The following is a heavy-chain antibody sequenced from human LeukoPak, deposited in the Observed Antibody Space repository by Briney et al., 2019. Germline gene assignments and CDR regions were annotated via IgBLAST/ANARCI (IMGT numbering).Heavy chain of an antibody. CDR3: AKDLCISGWYPTPFDY. CDR2: ISGSGGST. V-gene: IGHV3-23*01. Sequence: PGGSLRLSCAASGITFSTYAMSWVRQAPGKGLEWVSAISGSGGSTYYADSVKGRFTISRDNSKSTLYLQMNSPRAEDTAVYYCAKDLCISGWYPTPFDYWGQGTLVTVSS. J-gene: IGHJ4*02. CDR1: GITFSTYA. D-gene: IGHD6-19*01.